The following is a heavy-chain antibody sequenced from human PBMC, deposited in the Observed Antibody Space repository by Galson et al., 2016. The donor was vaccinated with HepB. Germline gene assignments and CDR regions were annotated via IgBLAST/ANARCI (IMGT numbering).Heavy chain of an antibody. V-gene: IGHV6-1*01. J-gene: IGHJ4*02. CDR1: GDSVSADMVA. Sequence: CAISGDSVSADMVAWNWIRQSPSRGLEWLGRTYYRSRWFSDYAESVQGRITINPDPSNNHFSLQLNSVTPDDTAIYFCARGRNSAFDYWGQGTLVTVSS. D-gene: IGHD1-7*01. CDR2: TYYRSRWFS. CDR3: ARGRNSAFDY.